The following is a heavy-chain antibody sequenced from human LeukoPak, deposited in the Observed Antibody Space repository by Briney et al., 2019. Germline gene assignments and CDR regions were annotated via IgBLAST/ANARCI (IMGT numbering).Heavy chain of an antibody. Sequence: GGSLKLSCAASGFTFSASALHWVRQASGRGLEWIGRIQSKTNNYATTYAASVKGRFTISRDDSRNTAYLQMNSLKTEDTAVYYCTRHPGLGLVKAASDDYWGQGTVVTVSS. D-gene: IGHD2-15*01. CDR1: GFTFSASA. CDR2: IQSKTNNYAT. V-gene: IGHV3-73*01. CDR3: TRHPGLGLVKAASDDY. J-gene: IGHJ4*02.